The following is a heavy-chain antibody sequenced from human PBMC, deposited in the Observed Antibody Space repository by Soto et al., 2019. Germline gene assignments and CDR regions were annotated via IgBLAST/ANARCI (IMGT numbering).Heavy chain of an antibody. D-gene: IGHD1-7*01. CDR2: ISYDGSNK. J-gene: IGHJ4*02. Sequence: QVQLVESGGGVVQPGRSLRLSCAASGFTFSSYGMHWVRQAPGEGLEWVAVISYDGSNKYYADSVKSRFTISRDNSKNTLYLQMNSLRAEDTAVYYCAKDRTLDYWGQGTLVTVSS. CDR1: GFTFSSYG. CDR3: AKDRTLDY. V-gene: IGHV3-30*18.